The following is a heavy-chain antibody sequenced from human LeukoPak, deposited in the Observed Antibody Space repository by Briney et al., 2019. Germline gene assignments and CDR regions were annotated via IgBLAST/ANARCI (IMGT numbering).Heavy chain of an antibody. D-gene: IGHD1-26*01. CDR2: INAGNGNT. J-gene: IGHJ4*02. CDR1: GYTFTSYA. Sequence: ASVKVSCKASGYTFTSYAMHWVRQAPGQRLEWMGWINAGNGNTKYSQKFQGRVTITRDTSASTAYMELSSLRSEDTAVYYCARVVGATRYYFDYWGQGTLVTVSS. CDR3: ARVVGATRYYFDY. V-gene: IGHV1-3*01.